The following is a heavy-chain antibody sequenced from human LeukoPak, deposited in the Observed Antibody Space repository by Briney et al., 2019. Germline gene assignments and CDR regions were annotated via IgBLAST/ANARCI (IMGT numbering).Heavy chain of an antibody. CDR2: IIPIFGTA. Sequence: SVKVSCKASGGTFTSYPISWVRQAPGQGLAWMGGIIPIFGTANYAQKFQGRVTITADESTSTAYMELSSLRSEDTDVYYCAREGFITIFGVVIIPGDFDYWGQGTLVTVSS. V-gene: IGHV1-69*13. D-gene: IGHD3-3*01. CDR3: AREGFITIFGVVIIPGDFDY. CDR1: GGTFTSYP. J-gene: IGHJ4*02.